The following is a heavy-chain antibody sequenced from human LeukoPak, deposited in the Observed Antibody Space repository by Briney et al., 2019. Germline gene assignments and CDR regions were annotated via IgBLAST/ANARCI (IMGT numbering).Heavy chain of an antibody. CDR3: ACRHTTFRHSDWDVDY. V-gene: IGHV1-69*05. CDR1: GATFSNYA. Sequence: GASVKVSCKASGATFSNYAVTWVRQAPGQGLQWMGNIVPVFGTAVYAQKFQGRVTITTDESRTTAYMELSSLRSEDTALYYCACRHTTFRHSDWDVDYWGQGTLLTVSS. CDR2: IVPVFGTA. D-gene: IGHD3-9*01. J-gene: IGHJ4*02.